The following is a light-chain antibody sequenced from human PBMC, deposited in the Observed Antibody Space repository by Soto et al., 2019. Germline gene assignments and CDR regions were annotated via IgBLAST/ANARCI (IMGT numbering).Light chain of an antibody. CDR1: QSISSY. Sequence: DIQMTQSPSSLSASVGDRVTITCRASQSISSYLNWYQQKQGKAPKLLIYAASSLQSGVPSRFSGGASGTDFTLPISSLQPEDFATYYCQQSYSTPPWTFGQGTKVEIK. V-gene: IGKV1-39*01. CDR2: AAS. CDR3: QQSYSTPPWT. J-gene: IGKJ1*01.